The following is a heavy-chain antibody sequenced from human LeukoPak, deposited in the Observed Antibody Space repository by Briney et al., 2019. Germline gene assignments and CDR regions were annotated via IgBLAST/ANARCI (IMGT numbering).Heavy chain of an antibody. CDR1: GFAFSSYA. CDR3: ARGKGIAVSSLDS. CDR2: ISGSGTST. Sequence: PGGSLRLSCAVSGFAFSSYAMSWVRQAPGKGLEWVSGISGSGTSTYYADSVKGRFTISRDNSKNTMSLQMNSLRAEDTALYYCARGKGIAVSSLDSWGQGTLVTVSS. V-gene: IGHV3-23*01. D-gene: IGHD6-19*01. J-gene: IGHJ4*02.